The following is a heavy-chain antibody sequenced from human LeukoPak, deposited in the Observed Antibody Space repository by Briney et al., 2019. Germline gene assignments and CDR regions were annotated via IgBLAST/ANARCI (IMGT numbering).Heavy chain of an antibody. J-gene: IGHJ4*02. D-gene: IGHD2-2*01. Sequence: SETLSLTCTVSGYSISSGYYWGWIRQPPVKGLEWIGRIYHSGSTYYNPSLKSRVTISVDTSKNQFSLKLSSVTAADTAVYYCARDKSARVVPAARPRPNYFDYWGQGTLVTVSS. CDR1: GYSISSGYY. V-gene: IGHV4-38-2*02. CDR2: IYHSGST. CDR3: ARDKSARVVPAARPRPNYFDY.